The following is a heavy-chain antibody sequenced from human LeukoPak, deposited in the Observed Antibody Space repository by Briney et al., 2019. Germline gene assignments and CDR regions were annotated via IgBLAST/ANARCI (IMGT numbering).Heavy chain of an antibody. CDR1: GGSFSGYY. J-gene: IGHJ4*02. V-gene: IGHV4-34*01. Sequence: SETLSLTCAVYGGSFSGYYWSWIRQPPGKGLEWIGEINHSGSTNYNPSLKSRVTISVDTSKNQFSLKLSSVTAADTVVYYCARTRKQLGTSFDYWGQGTLVTVSS. CDR2: INHSGST. D-gene: IGHD6-6*01. CDR3: ARTRKQLGTSFDY.